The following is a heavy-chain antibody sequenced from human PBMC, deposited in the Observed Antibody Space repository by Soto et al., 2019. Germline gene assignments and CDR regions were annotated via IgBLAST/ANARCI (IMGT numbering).Heavy chain of an antibody. CDR1: GGSISSSSYY. D-gene: IGHD5-18*01. CDR3: ARKSGSSYGYNYFDY. CDR2: IYYSGST. Sequence: PSETLSLTCTVSGGSISSSSYYWSWIRQHPGKGLEWIGYIYYSGSTYYNPSLKSRVTISVDTSKNQFSLKLSSVTAADTAVYYCARKSGSSYGYNYFDYWGQGTLVTVSS. V-gene: IGHV4-31*03. J-gene: IGHJ4*02.